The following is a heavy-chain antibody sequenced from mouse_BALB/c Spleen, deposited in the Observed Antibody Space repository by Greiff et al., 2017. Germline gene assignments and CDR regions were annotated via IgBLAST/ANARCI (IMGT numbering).Heavy chain of an antibody. CDR2: IWAGGST. CDR3: ARPYYYGSSWGFAY. J-gene: IGHJ3*01. CDR1: GFSLTSYG. Sequence: VQLVESGPGLVAPSQSLSITCTVSGFSLTSYGVHWVRQPPGKGLEWLGVIWAGGSTNYNSALMSRLSISKDNSKSQVFLQMNSLQTDDTAMYYCARPYYYGSSWGFAYWGQGTLVTVSA. V-gene: IGHV2-9*02. D-gene: IGHD1-1*01.